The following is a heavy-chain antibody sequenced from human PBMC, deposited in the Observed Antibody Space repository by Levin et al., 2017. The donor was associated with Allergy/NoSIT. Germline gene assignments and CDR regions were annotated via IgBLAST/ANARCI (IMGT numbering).Heavy chain of an antibody. J-gene: IGHJ4*02. CDR1: GFTFSSYS. D-gene: IGHD6-19*01. CDR2: ISSSSSYI. CDR3: ARDWENSSGWGFDY. V-gene: IGHV3-21*01. Sequence: GGSLRLSCAASGFTFSSYSMNWVRQAPGKGLEWVSSISSSSSYIYYADSVKGRFTISRDNAKNSLYLQMNSLRAEDTAVYYCARDWENSSGWGFDYWGQGTLVTVSS.